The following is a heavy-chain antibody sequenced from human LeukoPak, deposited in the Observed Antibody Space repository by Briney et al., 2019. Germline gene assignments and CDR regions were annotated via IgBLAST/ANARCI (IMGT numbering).Heavy chain of an antibody. Sequence: GSLRLSCAASQFTFNRYWMSWVRQAPGKGLEWVANIKQDGSEKYYVDSVKGRFTTSRDNAKNSLYLQMNSLRAEDTAVYYCARVEASGYDYGAFDYWGQGTLVTVSS. CDR2: IKQDGSEK. J-gene: IGHJ4*02. V-gene: IGHV3-7*01. CDR1: QFTFNRYW. D-gene: IGHD5-12*01. CDR3: ARVEASGYDYGAFDY.